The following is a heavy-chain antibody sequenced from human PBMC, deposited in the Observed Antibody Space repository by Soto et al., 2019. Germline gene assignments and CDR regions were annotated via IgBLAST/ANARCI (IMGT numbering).Heavy chain of an antibody. CDR3: AKARLMAGDYYYYGMDV. V-gene: IGHV3-23*01. CDR2: ISGSGGST. J-gene: IGHJ6*02. CDR1: GFTFSGYA. D-gene: IGHD2-8*01. Sequence: PGGSLRLSCAASGFTFSGYAMSWVRQAPGKGLEWVSAISGSGGSTYYADSVKGRFTISRDNSKNTLYLQMNSLRAEDTAVYYCAKARLMAGDYYYYGMDVWGQGTTVTVSS.